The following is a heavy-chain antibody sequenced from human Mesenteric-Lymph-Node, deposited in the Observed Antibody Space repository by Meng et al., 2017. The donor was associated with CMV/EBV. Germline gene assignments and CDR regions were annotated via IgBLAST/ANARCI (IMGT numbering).Heavy chain of an antibody. CDR3: ARHQRWLKSEGGFNY. CDR1: GGSFSGYY. CDR2: INHSGST. V-gene: IGHV4-34*01. J-gene: IGHJ4*02. Sequence: HLHQWGAGLLTPLETLSPPSAVFGGSFSGYYWSWIRQPPGQGLESIGEINHSGSTSYNPSLKSRVTISVDTSKNQFSLKLSSVTAADTAVYYCARHQRWLKSEGGFNYWGQGTLVTVSS. D-gene: IGHD4-23*01.